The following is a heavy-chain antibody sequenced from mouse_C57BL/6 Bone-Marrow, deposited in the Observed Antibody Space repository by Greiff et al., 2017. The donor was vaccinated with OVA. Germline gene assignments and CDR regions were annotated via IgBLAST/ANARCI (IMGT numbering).Heavy chain of an antibody. D-gene: IGHD2-3*01. CDR3: ARWLLTFYYAMDY. J-gene: IGHJ4*01. CDR2: ISSGSSTI. CDR1: GFTFSDYG. Sequence: EVMLVESGGGLVKPGGSLKLSCAASGFTFSDYGMHWVRQAPEKGLEWVAYISSGSSTIYYADTVKGRFTISRDNAKNTLFLQLTSLRSEDTAMYYCARWLLTFYYAMDYWGQGTSVTVSS. V-gene: IGHV5-17*01.